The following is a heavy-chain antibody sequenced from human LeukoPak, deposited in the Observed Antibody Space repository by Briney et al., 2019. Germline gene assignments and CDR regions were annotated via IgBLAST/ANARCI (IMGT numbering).Heavy chain of an antibody. J-gene: IGHJ4*02. V-gene: IGHV3-7*01. CDR2: VKEDGSQK. D-gene: IGHD5-24*01. CDR3: ARYTYKHDC. Sequence: PGGSLRLSCAASGFTFSSYGMHWVRQAPGKGLEWVANVKEDGSQKTYVDSVKGRFTISRDNAKNSLYLQMNNVRAEDTAAYYCARYTYKHDCWGQGTLVTVSS. CDR1: GFTFSSYG.